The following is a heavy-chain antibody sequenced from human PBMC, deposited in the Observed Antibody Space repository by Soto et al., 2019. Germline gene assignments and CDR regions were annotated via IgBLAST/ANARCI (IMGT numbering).Heavy chain of an antibody. J-gene: IGHJ6*02. CDR1: GGSISSSNW. CDR2: IYHSGST. CDR3: ARGSDMVRVVIRYYYYYYGMDV. D-gene: IGHD3-10*01. Sequence: SETLSLTCAVSGGSISSSNWWSWVRQPPGKGLEWIGEIYHSGSTNYNPSLKSRVTISVDKSKNQFSLKLSSVTAADTAVYYCARGSDMVRVVIRYYYYYYGMDVWGQGTTVTVSS. V-gene: IGHV4-4*02.